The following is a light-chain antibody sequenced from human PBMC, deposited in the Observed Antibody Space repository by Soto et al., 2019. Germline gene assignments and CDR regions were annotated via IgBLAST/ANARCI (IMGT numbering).Light chain of an antibody. CDR1: QSVSSY. V-gene: IGKV3-11*01. J-gene: IGKJ1*01. CDR3: QQRSNWPPST. CDR2: DAS. Sequence: EIVLPQSPATLSLSPGERATLSCRASQSVSSYLAWYQPKPGQAPRLLIYDASNRATGLPARFSGSGSGTDFTLTISSLAPEDFAVYSCQQRSNWPPSTFGQGTKVDIK.